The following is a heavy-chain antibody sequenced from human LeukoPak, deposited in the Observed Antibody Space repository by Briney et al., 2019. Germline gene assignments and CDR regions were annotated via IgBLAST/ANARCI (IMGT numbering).Heavy chain of an antibody. V-gene: IGHV3-48*03. CDR3: AREMTGYSSGWS. CDR2: ISSSGSTI. Sequence: GGSLRLSCAASGFTFSSYEMNWVRQAPGKGLEWVSYISSSGSTIYYADSVKGRFTISRDNAKSSLYLQMNSLRAKDTAVYYCAREMTGYSSGWSWGQGTLVTVSS. CDR1: GFTFSSYE. J-gene: IGHJ4*02. D-gene: IGHD6-19*01.